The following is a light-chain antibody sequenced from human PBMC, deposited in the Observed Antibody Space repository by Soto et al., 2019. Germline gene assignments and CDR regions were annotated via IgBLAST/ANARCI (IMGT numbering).Light chain of an antibody. CDR1: PSVSNS. V-gene: IGKV3-11*01. CDR2: DAS. J-gene: IGKJ4*01. Sequence: ERVLTQSPATLSLSPGERATLSCRASPSVSNSLAWYQHKPGQAPSRLLYDASDSASGVTTRFSGSRSGTDFTLTSSTPSPEDFALYYCQQRNKWPTFTFGRGTRVDIK. CDR3: QQRNKWPTFT.